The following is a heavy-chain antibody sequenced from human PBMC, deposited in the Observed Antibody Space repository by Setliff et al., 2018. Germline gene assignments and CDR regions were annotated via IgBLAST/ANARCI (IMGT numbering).Heavy chain of an antibody. CDR3: ARVTIAVAGYFDF. J-gene: IGHJ4*02. D-gene: IGHD6-19*01. Sequence: GASVKVSCKASGYTFTSYDINWVRQATGQGLEWMGWMNPNSGNTGYAQKFQGRVTMTRNTSISTAYMELSSLRSDDTAVYYCARVTIAVAGYFDFWGQGTLVTVS. CDR1: GYTFTSYD. V-gene: IGHV1-8*01. CDR2: MNPNSGNT.